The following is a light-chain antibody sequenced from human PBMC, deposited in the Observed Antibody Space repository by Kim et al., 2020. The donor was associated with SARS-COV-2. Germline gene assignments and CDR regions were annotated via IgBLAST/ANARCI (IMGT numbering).Light chain of an antibody. CDR2: GAS. Sequence: LSPGERATLSCRASQSVSSSYLAWYQQNPGQAPRLLIYGASSRATGIPDRFSGSGSGTDFTLTISRLEPEDFAVYYCQQYGSSRVTFGQGTKLEI. V-gene: IGKV3-20*01. CDR3: QQYGSSRVT. CDR1: QSVSSSY. J-gene: IGKJ2*01.